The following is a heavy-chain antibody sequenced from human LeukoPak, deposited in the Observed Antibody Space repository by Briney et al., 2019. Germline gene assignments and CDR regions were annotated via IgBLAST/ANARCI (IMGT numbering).Heavy chain of an antibody. CDR3: ARDTPPGAAAGSNYFDY. J-gene: IGHJ4*02. D-gene: IGHD6-13*01. CDR1: GFAFSSYG. CDR2: IWYDGSNK. V-gene: IGHV3-33*01. Sequence: GGSLRLSCAASGFAFSSYGMYWVRQAPGKGLEWVAVIWYDGSNKYYADSVKGRFTISRDNSKNTLYLQMNSLRAEDTAVYYCARDTPPGAAAGSNYFDYWGQGTLVTVSS.